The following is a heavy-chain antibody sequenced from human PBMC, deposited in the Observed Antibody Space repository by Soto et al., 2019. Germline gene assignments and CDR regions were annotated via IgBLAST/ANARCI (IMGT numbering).Heavy chain of an antibody. V-gene: IGHV5-51*01. Sequence: GESLKISCKGSGYSFTSYWIGWVRQMPGKGLEWMGIIYPGDSDTRYSPSFQGQVTISADKSISTAYLQWSSLKASDTAMYYSARHKGYCINTSCNSHGMDVWGQGTTVTVSS. CDR3: ARHKGYCINTSCNSHGMDV. CDR1: GYSFTSYW. J-gene: IGHJ6*02. CDR2: IYPGDSDT. D-gene: IGHD2-2*01.